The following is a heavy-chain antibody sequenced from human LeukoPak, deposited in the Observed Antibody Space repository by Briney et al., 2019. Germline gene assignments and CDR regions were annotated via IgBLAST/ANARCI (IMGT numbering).Heavy chain of an antibody. CDR3: ARGDSSSWYNKEYYFDY. V-gene: IGHV1-3*01. J-gene: IGHJ4*02. CDR1: GYTFTSYA. D-gene: IGHD6-13*01. CDR2: INAGNGNT. Sequence: ASVKVSCKASGYTFTSYAMHWVRQAPGQRLEWMGWINAGNGNTKYSQKFQGRVTITRDTFASTAYMELSSLRSEDTAVYYCARGDSSSWYNKEYYFDYWGQGTLVTVSS.